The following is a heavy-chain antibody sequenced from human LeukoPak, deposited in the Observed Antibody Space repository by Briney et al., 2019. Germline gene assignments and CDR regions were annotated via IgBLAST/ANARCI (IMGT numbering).Heavy chain of an antibody. V-gene: IGHV4-39*01. CDR3: ATQHYYFYGMDV. J-gene: IGHJ6*02. Sequence: SETLSLTCTVSGGSISSSSYFWGWIRQPPGKGLEWIGSIYSSGTIYYNPSLKSRVTTSVDTSKNQFSLKLSSVTAADTAVYYCATQHYYFYGMDVWGQGTTVTVSS. CDR2: IYSSGTI. CDR1: GGSISSSSYF.